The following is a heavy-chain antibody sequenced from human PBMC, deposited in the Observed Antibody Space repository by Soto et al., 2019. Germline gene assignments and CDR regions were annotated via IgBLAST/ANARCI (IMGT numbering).Heavy chain of an antibody. CDR2: IYPVDSDT. D-gene: IGHD2-21*02. CDR1: GYSFTSYW. V-gene: IGHV5-51*01. Sequence: PGESLNISCKGSGYSFTSYWIGWVRQMPGKGLEWSGIIYPVDSDTRYSPSFQGQVTISADKSISTAYLQWSSLKASDTAMYYCARGRDLMVVTDFDYWGQGTRVTVSS. J-gene: IGHJ4*02. CDR3: ARGRDLMVVTDFDY.